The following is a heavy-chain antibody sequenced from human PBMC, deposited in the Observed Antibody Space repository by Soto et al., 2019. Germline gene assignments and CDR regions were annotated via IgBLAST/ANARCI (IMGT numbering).Heavy chain of an antibody. D-gene: IGHD6-19*01. CDR3: ARAVAGINHFDY. J-gene: IGHJ4*02. CDR2: MNPNSGNT. V-gene: IGHV1-8*01. Sequence: GASVKVSCKASGYTFTSYDINWVRQATGQGLEWMGWMNPNSGNTGYAQKFQGRVTMTRNTSISTAYMELSSLRSEDTAVYYCARAVAGINHFDYWGQGTLVTVSS. CDR1: GYTFTSYD.